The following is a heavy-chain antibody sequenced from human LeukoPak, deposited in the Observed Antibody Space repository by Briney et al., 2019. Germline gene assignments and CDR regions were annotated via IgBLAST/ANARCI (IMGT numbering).Heavy chain of an antibody. J-gene: IGHJ4*02. CDR2: VSGSGDSR. V-gene: IGHV3-23*01. CDR3: AKDTGYNYGYDY. Sequence: PGGSLRLSCSTSGFTFSNYAMTWVRQAPGLGLEWVSLVSGSGDSRYYADSVKGRFTIPRDNSKNMLYLQMNSLRAEDTAIYYCAKDTGYNYGYDYWGQGTLATVSS. D-gene: IGHD5-18*01. CDR1: GFTFSNYA.